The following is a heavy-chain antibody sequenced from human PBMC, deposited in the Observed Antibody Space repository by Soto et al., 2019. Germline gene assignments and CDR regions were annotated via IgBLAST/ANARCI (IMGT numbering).Heavy chain of an antibody. CDR2: IIPILDVA. D-gene: IGHD2-15*01. CDR3: AAWYCSDNDCSYLYYYMDV. Sequence: QVQLVQSGAEVKKPGSSVKVSCKASGGTFSRYTITWVRQAPGQGLEWMGRIIPILDVAKYAQKFQGRVTITADKSTSTAYMELSSLRSEDTAVYYCAAWYCSDNDCSYLYYYMDVWGKGTTVTVSS. CDR1: GGTFSRYT. V-gene: IGHV1-69*02. J-gene: IGHJ6*03.